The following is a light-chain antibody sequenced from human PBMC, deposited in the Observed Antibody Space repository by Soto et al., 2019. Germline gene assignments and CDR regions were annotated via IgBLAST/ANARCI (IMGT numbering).Light chain of an antibody. CDR2: DVS. CDR1: NSDIGSYNY. Sequence: QSALTQPRSVSGSPGQSVTISCTGTNSDIGSYNYVSWYQQHPGKAPKVMIYDVSRRPSGVPDRFSGSKSGNTASLTISGLQAEDEADYYCCSYADPYSFWVFGGGTKLTVL. CDR3: CSYADPYSFWV. J-gene: IGLJ3*02. V-gene: IGLV2-11*01.